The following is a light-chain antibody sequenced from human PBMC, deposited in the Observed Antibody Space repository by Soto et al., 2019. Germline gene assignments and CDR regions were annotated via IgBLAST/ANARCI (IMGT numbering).Light chain of an antibody. Sequence: ELVLTQSPGTLSLSPGERATLSCWASQSVSSSYLAWYQQKPGQAPRLLIYGASSRATGIPGRFSGSGSGTDLTITISRLEPEDCEVYYCQQYGSSLWTFGQGTKVDIK. CDR3: QQYGSSLWT. CDR1: QSVSSSY. CDR2: GAS. V-gene: IGKV3-20*01. J-gene: IGKJ1*01.